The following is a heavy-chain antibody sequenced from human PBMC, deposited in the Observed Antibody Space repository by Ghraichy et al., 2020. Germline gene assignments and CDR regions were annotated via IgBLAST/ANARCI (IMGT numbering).Heavy chain of an antibody. CDR3: TTAIAAGGENY. V-gene: IGHV3-48*02. CDR1: GFKFSTSS. J-gene: IGHJ4*02. CDR2: ISITSRSI. Sequence: GGSLRLSCTATGFKFSTSSMKWVRQTPEKRLEWLSYISITSRSIYYADSVRGRFTVSRDNDKSSLYLQMNSLTEEDTGVYYCTTAIAAGGENYWGQGTLVTVSS. D-gene: IGHD6-13*01.